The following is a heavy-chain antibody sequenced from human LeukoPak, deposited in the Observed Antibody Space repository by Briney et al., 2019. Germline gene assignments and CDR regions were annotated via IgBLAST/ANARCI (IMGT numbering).Heavy chain of an antibody. CDR2: ISGSGGST. Sequence: GGSLRLSCATSGFIFSSYAMSWVRQAPGKGLEWVSAISGSGGSTYYADSVKGRFTISRDNSKNTLYLQMNSLRAEDTAVYYCARDRAYYYGSGSYYNGEDYFDYWGQGTLVTVSS. V-gene: IGHV3-23*01. D-gene: IGHD3-10*01. CDR3: ARDRAYYYGSGSYYNGEDYFDY. J-gene: IGHJ4*02. CDR1: GFIFSSYA.